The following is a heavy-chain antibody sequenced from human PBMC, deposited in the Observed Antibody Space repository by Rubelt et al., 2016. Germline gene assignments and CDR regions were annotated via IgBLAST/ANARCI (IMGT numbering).Heavy chain of an antibody. CDR1: GGSVSSTGYY. CDR2: IYNSGST. V-gene: IGHV4-61*08. D-gene: IGHD3-10*01. J-gene: IGHJ4*02. CDR3: ARLRGGTDY. Sequence: QVQLQESGPGLVKPSETLSLTCTVSGGSVSSTGYYWSWIRQPPGKGLEWIGYIYNSGSTDYNPSLKSRVTISVDTSKNQFSLKLTSVTAADTAVYYCARLRGGTDYWGQGTLVTVSS.